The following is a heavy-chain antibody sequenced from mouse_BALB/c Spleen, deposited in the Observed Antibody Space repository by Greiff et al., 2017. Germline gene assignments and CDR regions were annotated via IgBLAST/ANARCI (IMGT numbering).Heavy chain of an antibody. Sequence: EVMLVESGGGLVQPGGSRKLSCAASGFTFSSFGMHWVRQAPEKGLEWVAYISSGSSTIYYADTVKGRFTISRDNPKNTLFLQMTSLRSEDTAMYCCARLGNSSGPYYYAMDYWGQGTSVTVSS. V-gene: IGHV5-17*02. D-gene: IGHD3-1*01. CDR3: ARLGNSSGPYYYAMDY. CDR1: GFTFSSFG. CDR2: ISSGSSTI. J-gene: IGHJ4*01.